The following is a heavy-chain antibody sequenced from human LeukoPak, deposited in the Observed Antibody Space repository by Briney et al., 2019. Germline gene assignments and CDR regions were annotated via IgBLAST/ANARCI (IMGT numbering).Heavy chain of an antibody. D-gene: IGHD1-26*01. CDR2: IYSSGST. CDR3: ARDSGSGSSY. CDR1: GGSINSFY. V-gene: IGHV4-4*07. Sequence: SETLSLTCTVSGGSINSFYWTWIRQPAGKGLEWIGRIYSSGSTNFNPSLKSRVTMTRDTSTSTVYMELSSLRSEDTAVYYCARDSGSGSSYWGQGTLVTVSS. J-gene: IGHJ4*02.